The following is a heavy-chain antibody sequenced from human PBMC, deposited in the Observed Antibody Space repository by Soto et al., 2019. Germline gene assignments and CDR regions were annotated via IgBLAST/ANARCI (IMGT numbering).Heavy chain of an antibody. CDR2: MSYSGNTI. J-gene: IGHJ4*01. CDR1: GFTFSISE. CDR3: ARGVEMATLSVRYYFDY. V-gene: IGHV3-48*03. D-gene: IGHD2-15*01. Sequence: ESVGGFVQPGGSLRLSCAASGFTFSISEMTWVRQAPGKGLEWLAFMSYSGNTIYYADSVRGRFSISRDNARNSLFLQMDSLRAEDTAVYYCARGVEMATLSVRYYFDYWGHGTLVTVSS.